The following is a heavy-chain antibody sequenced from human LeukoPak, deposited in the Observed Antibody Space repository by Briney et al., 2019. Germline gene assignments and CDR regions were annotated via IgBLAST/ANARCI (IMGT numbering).Heavy chain of an antibody. V-gene: IGHV3-7*01. CDR2: IKQDGSEK. J-gene: IGHJ3*02. D-gene: IGHD3-10*01. Sequence: GGSLRLSCAASGFTFSSYWMSWVRQAPGKGLEWVANIKQDGSEKYYVDSVKGRFTISRDNATNSLYLQMNSLRAEDTAVYYCAAHKMVRGVIDAFDIWGQGTMVTVSS. CDR1: GFTFSSYW. CDR3: AAHKMVRGVIDAFDI.